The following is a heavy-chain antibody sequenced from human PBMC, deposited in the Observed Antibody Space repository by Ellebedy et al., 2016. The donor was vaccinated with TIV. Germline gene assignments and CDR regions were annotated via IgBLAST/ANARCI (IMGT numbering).Heavy chain of an antibody. V-gene: IGHV4-4*02. CDR3: ARSSNYHFAY. CDR2: VFHNGQT. CDR1: GASLSSFDW. Sequence: SETLSLXCAVSGASLSSFDWWSWVRQAPGKGLEWIGEVFHNGQTNYSPSLKSRVSISLDKSKNQLSLRLNSVTAADTAFYYCARSSNYHFAYWGQGTLVTVSS. J-gene: IGHJ4*02. D-gene: IGHD5-24*01.